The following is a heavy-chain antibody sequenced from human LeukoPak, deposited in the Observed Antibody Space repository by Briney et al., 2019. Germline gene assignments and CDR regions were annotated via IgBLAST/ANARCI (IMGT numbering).Heavy chain of an antibody. Sequence: SQTLSLTCTVSGGSISSGSYYWSWIRQPAGKGLEWIGRIYTSGSTNYNPSLKSRVTISVDTSKNQFSLKLSSVTAADTAVYYCARAFRIFGVVIRHNWFDPWGQGTLVTVSS. CDR3: ARAFRIFGVVIRHNWFDP. D-gene: IGHD3-3*01. V-gene: IGHV4-61*02. J-gene: IGHJ5*02. CDR1: GGSISSGSYY. CDR2: IYTSGST.